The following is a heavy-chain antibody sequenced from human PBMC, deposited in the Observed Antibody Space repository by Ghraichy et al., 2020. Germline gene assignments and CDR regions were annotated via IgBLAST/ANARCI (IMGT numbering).Heavy chain of an antibody. CDR3: AKQGEGGHPEYYFDF. V-gene: IGHV3-30*02. J-gene: IGHJ4*02. CDR1: GFTFNNYG. D-gene: IGHD1-26*01. Sequence: GGSLRLSCAASGFTFNNYGMHWVRQAPGKGLEWVAFIRYDGSNKYYADSVKGRFTISRDSSKNTLYLQMNSLRAEDTAVYYCAKQGEGGHPEYYFDFWGQGTLVTVSS. CDR2: IRYDGSNK.